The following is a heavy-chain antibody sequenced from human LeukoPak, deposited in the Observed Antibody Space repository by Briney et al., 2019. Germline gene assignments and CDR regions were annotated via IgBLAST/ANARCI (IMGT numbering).Heavy chain of an antibody. CDR2: ISQSGVT. D-gene: IGHD3-10*01. Sequence: SETLSLTCSVSGGSMSHHWSWIRQSTGKGLEWIGYISQSGVTNYNPSLKSRVSMSIDTSKNQFSLKLSSVTAADTAVYYCARERELSYYGSGSHLDYWGQGTLVTVSS. V-gene: IGHV4-59*11. J-gene: IGHJ4*02. CDR3: ARERELSYYGSGSHLDY. CDR1: GGSMSHH.